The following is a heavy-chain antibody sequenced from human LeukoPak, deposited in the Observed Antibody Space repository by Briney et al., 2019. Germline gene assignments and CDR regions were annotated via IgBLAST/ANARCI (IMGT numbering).Heavy chain of an antibody. Sequence: PGGSLRLSCAASGFNFNTYWMSWVRQTPEKGLEWVAIINQDGSEKSYVDSVKGRFTISRDNAENSLFLQMNSLRADDTAVYFCARKYQLLSPFDYWGQGTLVTVSS. CDR3: ARKYQLLSPFDY. J-gene: IGHJ4*02. D-gene: IGHD2-2*01. CDR1: GFNFNTYW. CDR2: INQDGSEK. V-gene: IGHV3-7*01.